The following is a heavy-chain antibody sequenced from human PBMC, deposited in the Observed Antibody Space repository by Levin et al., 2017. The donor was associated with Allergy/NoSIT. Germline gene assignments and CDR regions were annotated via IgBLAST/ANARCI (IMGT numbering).Heavy chain of an antibody. J-gene: IGHJ6*02. V-gene: IGHV4-34*01. CDR1: GGSFRGSY. CDR2: INHSGST. D-gene: IGHD2-2*01. CDR3: ARGRCSSTSCYLGYYYYYGMDV. Sequence: GSLLLSFSFYGGSFRGSYWSWIRQPPGPFLSFIGEINHSGSTNYNPSLKSRVTISVDTSKNQFSLKLSSVTAADTAVYYCARGRCSSTSCYLGYYYYYGMDVWGQGTTVTVSS.